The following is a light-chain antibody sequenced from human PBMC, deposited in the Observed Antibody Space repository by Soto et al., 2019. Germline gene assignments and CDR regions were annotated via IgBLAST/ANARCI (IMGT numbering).Light chain of an antibody. Sequence: ELVLTQSPDTLSLSPGERATLSCRASQSVSTNRLAWYQQKPGQAPRLLIYGASTRATGIPDRFSGSGSGADFTLTISRLEPADFAAYYCQQYDTSPPTFGQGTKVEI. CDR1: QSVSTNR. V-gene: IGKV3-20*01. J-gene: IGKJ1*01. CDR3: QQYDTSPPT. CDR2: GAS.